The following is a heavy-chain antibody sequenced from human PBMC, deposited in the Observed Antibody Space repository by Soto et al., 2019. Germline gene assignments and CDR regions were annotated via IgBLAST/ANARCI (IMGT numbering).Heavy chain of an antibody. CDR1: GYTFTSYG. CDR3: ARGSMVRGVIMIHHYFEY. D-gene: IGHD3-10*01. CDR2: ISAYNGNT. V-gene: IGHV1-18*01. Sequence: ASVKVSCKASGYTFTSYGISWVRQAPGQGLEWMGWISAYNGNTNYAQKLQGRVTMTTDTSTSTAYMELRSLRSDDTAVYYCARGSMVRGVIMIHHYFEYWGQGTLVSVSS. J-gene: IGHJ4*02.